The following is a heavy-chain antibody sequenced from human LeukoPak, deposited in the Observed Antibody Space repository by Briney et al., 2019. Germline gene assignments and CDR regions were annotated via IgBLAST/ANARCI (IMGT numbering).Heavy chain of an antibody. CDR2: MNPNSGNT. J-gene: IGHJ4*02. D-gene: IGHD3-22*01. Sequence: ASVKVSCKASGYTFTSYDINWVRQATGQGLEWMGWMNPNSGNTGYAQKFQGRVTMTRNTSISTAYRELSSLRSEDTAVYYCARGTYYYDSSGYYYFDYWGQGTLVTVSS. CDR3: ARGTYYYDSSGYYYFDY. CDR1: GYTFTSYD. V-gene: IGHV1-8*01.